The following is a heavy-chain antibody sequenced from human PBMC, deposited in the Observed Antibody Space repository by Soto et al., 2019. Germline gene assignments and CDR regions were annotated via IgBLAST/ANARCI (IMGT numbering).Heavy chain of an antibody. CDR2: IYRTGST. Sequence: SETLSLTCAVSGGSFTSNNWWTWVRQPPGQGLEWIGEIYRTGSTNYNPSLKSRVTISLDKSENQFSLKVTSLTAADTAVYYCASRDPGTSVDYWGQGTLVTVSS. CDR1: GGSFTSNNW. J-gene: IGHJ4*02. V-gene: IGHV4-4*02. D-gene: IGHD1-7*01. CDR3: ASRDPGTSVDY.